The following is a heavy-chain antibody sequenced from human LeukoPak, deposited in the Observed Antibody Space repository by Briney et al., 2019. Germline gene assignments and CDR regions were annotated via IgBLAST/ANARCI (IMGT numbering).Heavy chain of an antibody. D-gene: IGHD2-21*02. V-gene: IGHV3-48*01. Sequence: GGSLRLSCAASGFAITDYSMNWVRQVPVKGLEWVSYISSSSNKVYYADSVKGRFTISRDNAKNSLFLQINSLRADDTAVYYCARNFYCGGDCAISYFDYWGQGTLVTVSS. CDR2: ISSSSNKV. J-gene: IGHJ4*02. CDR1: GFAITDYS. CDR3: ARNFYCGGDCAISYFDY.